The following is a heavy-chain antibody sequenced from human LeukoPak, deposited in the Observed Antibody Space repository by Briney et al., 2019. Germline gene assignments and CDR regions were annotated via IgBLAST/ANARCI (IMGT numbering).Heavy chain of an antibody. D-gene: IGHD3-22*01. J-gene: IGHJ4*02. CDR1: GFTFSSYS. CDR2: ISSTSSYI. Sequence: PGGSLRLSCAASGFTFSSYSMNWVRQAPGKGLEWVSSISSTSSYIYYADSVKGRFTISRDNAKNSLYLQMNSLRAEDTAVYYCARGANYYDSSGYSATFDYWGQGTLVTVSS. CDR3: ARGANYYDSSGYSATFDY. V-gene: IGHV3-21*01.